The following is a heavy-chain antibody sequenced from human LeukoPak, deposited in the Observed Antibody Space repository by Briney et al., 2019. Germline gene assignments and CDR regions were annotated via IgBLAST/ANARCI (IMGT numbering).Heavy chain of an antibody. J-gene: IGHJ4*02. CDR2: INHSGST. D-gene: IGHD3-22*01. CDR1: GGSISSYY. Sequence: SETLSLTCTVSGGSISSYYWSWIRQPPGKGLEWIGEINHSGSTNYNPSLKSRVTISVDTSKNQFSLKLSSVTAADTAVYYCASEDSSGYYYDYWGQGTLVTVSS. CDR3: ASEDSSGYYYDY. V-gene: IGHV4-34*01.